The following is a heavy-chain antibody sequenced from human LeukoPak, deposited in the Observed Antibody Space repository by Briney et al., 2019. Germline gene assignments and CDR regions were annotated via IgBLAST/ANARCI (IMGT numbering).Heavy chain of an antibody. CDR1: GGSISSGSYY. J-gene: IGHJ4*02. Sequence: SETLSLTCTVSGGSISSGSYYWSWIRQPAGKGLEWIGRIYTSGSTNYNPSLKSRVTISVDTSKNQFSLKLSSVTAADTAVYYCASALYYDSSNDYWGQGTLVTVSS. CDR3: ASALYYDSSNDY. V-gene: IGHV4-61*02. CDR2: IYTSGST. D-gene: IGHD3-3*01.